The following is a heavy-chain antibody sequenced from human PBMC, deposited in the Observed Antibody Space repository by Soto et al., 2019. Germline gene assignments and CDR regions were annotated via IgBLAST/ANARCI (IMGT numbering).Heavy chain of an antibody. J-gene: IGHJ4*02. CDR2: INPSGGST. CDR1: GYTFSDYY. CDR3: ARGGGGYDSANTGFFDY. V-gene: IGHV1-46*01. D-gene: IGHD3-22*01. Sequence: ASVKVSFKASGYTFSDYYMHWLRQAPGQGPEWMGIINPSGGSTSYAQKFQGRVTMTRDTSTSTVYMELSSLRSEDTAVYYCARGGGGYDSANTGFFDYWGQGTLVTVSS.